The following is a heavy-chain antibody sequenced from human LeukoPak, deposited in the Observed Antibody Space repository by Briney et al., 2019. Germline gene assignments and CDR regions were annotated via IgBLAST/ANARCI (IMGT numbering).Heavy chain of an antibody. Sequence: GGSLRLSCTVSGFSLSSYAMSWVRRAPGKGLEWVADISGSGGPTNYADSVKGRFTISRDNSKNTLFLQMNSLRDGDTAIYYCARARRIVGVGYFDYWGQGTLVTVSS. J-gene: IGHJ4*02. CDR2: ISGSGGPT. CDR3: ARARRIVGVGYFDY. CDR1: GFSLSSYA. V-gene: IGHV3-23*01. D-gene: IGHD1-26*01.